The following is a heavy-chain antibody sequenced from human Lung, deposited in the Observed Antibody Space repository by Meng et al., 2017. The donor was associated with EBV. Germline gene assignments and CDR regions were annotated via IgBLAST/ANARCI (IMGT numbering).Heavy chain of an antibody. D-gene: IGHD5-12*01. J-gene: IGHJ4*02. CDR2: IPYDGRNK. CDR3: ARVGGYSGYDIDY. CDR1: GFTFSSYA. Sequence: QVQLVGSGGGVVQPGRSLRLSCAASGFTFSSYAMEWVRQAPGKGLEWVALIPYDGRNKFYADSVKGRFTISRDNSKNTLYLQMNSLRPEDAALYYCARVGGYSGYDIDYWGQGTLVTVSS. V-gene: IGHV3-30-3*01.